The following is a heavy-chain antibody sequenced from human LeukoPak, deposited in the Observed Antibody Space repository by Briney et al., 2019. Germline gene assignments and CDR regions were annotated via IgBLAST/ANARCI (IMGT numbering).Heavy chain of an antibody. CDR3: ARYCSSTSCRWFDP. CDR2: IYYTEST. CDR1: GGSISSGGYY. D-gene: IGHD2-2*01. Sequence: SETLSLTCTVSGGSISSGGYYWSWIRQHPGKGLEWIGYIYYTESTYYNPSLKSRVIISVDTSKNQFSLKLNSVTAADTAVYYCARYCSSTSCRWFDPWGQGTLVTVSS. V-gene: IGHV4-31*03. J-gene: IGHJ5*02.